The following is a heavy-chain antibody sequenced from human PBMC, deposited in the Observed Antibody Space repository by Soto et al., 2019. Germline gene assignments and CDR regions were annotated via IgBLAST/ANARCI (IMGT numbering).Heavy chain of an antibody. D-gene: IGHD7-27*01. J-gene: IGHJ6*02. CDR3: AREFLGGLDV. Sequence: GSLRLSGAASVFAFSSYTMHWVRQAPGKGLEWVALIPNDARYKHYADSVKGRSTISRDNSKNTLYLQMNSLRAEDTSMYYCAREFLGGLDVWGQGTTVTVSS. CDR1: VFAFSSYT. CDR2: IPNDARYK. V-gene: IGHV3-30*04.